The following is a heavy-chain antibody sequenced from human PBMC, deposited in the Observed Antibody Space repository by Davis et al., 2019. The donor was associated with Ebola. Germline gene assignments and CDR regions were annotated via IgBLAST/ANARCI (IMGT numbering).Heavy chain of an antibody. V-gene: IGHV4-39*01. D-gene: IGHD3-3*01. CDR2: IYYSGST. Sequence: SETLSLTCTVSGGSISSTSYYWGWIRQPPGKGLEWIGFIYYSGSTYYNPSLKSRVTISVDTSKNQFSLKLRSVTAADTAVYYCARQGWSGYSLRHWLDPWGRGTLVTVSS. CDR1: GGSISSTSYY. J-gene: IGHJ5*02. CDR3: ARQGWSGYSLRHWLDP.